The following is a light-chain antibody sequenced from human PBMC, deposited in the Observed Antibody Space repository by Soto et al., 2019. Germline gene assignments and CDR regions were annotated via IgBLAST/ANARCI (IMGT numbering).Light chain of an antibody. CDR2: GSS. J-gene: IGKJ1*01. CDR3: QQANSYPWT. Sequence: DIQMTQSPSSVSASVGDSVTITCRASQGVSDWVAWYQQKPGEAPKLLIYGSSSLLSGVPSRFSGTRSGTDFTLTISSLQPEDCATYYCQQANSYPWTFGQGTKVDI. V-gene: IGKV1-12*01. CDR1: QGVSDW.